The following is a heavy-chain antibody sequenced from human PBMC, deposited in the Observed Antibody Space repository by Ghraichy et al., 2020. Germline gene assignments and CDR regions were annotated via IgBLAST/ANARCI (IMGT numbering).Heavy chain of an antibody. Sequence: GGSLRLSCVASGFASTGYSMYWVRQAPGKGLEWLAIMSYDGSDTYYADSLKGRFTISRDNYKNTVFLQMNSLRVEDTAVYYCAKDAARDYDSTIYLDSWGQGTTVTVSS. CDR2: MSYDGSDT. D-gene: IGHD3-22*01. J-gene: IGHJ4*02. V-gene: IGHV3-30*18. CDR1: GFASTGYS. CDR3: AKDAARDYDSTIYLDS.